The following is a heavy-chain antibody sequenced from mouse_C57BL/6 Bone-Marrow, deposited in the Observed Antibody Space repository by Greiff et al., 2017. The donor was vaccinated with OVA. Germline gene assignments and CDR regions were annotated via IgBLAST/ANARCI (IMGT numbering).Heavy chain of an antibody. Sequence: EVMLVESGTVLARPGASVKMSCKTSGYTFTSYWMHWVKQRPGQGLEWIGAIYPGNSDTSYNQKFKGKAKLTAVTSASTAYMELSSLTNEDSAVYYCSIVTTDYYAMDYWGQGTSVTVSS. CDR2: IYPGNSDT. CDR3: SIVTTDYYAMDY. D-gene: IGHD2-5*01. CDR1: GYTFTSYW. V-gene: IGHV1-5*01. J-gene: IGHJ4*01.